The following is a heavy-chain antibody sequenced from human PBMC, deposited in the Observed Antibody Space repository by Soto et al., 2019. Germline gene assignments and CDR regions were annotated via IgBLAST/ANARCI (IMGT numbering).Heavy chain of an antibody. J-gene: IGHJ6*02. CDR1: GFTFSSYG. D-gene: IGHD3-10*01. CDR3: AKDLKYYGSGSYEDYYYYYGMDV. Sequence: GESLKISCAASGFTFSSYGMHWVRQAPGKGLEWVAVISYDGSNKYYADSVKGRFTISRDNSKNTLYLQMNSLRAEDTAVYYCAKDLKYYGSGSYEDYYYYYGMDVWGQGTTVTVSS. V-gene: IGHV3-30*18. CDR2: ISYDGSNK.